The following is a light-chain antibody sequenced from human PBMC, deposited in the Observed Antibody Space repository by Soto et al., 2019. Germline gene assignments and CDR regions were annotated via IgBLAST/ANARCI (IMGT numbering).Light chain of an antibody. CDR1: QSVLYSSNNTHY. Sequence: DIVMTQSPDSLALSLGERATINCKSSQSVLYSSNNTHYLAWYQQKPGQPPKLLIYWASTRESGVPDRFSGSGSGTDFTLTISSLQAEDVAVYYCQQDYSTLLTFVGGTKVEIK. CDR2: WAS. V-gene: IGKV4-1*01. J-gene: IGKJ4*01. CDR3: QQDYSTLLT.